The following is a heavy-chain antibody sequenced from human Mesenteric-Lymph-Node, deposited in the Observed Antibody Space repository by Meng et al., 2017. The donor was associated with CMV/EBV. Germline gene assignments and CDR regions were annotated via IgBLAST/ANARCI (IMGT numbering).Heavy chain of an antibody. Sequence: SETLSLTCTVSGDSISSSGYFWGWIRQPPGKGLEWIGSVYQSGSTYYNPSLKSRISVSVNKSKNQISLKLSSVTAADTAVYYCARSLGIAVAAAPFYWGQGTLVTVSS. CDR2: VYQSGST. CDR1: GDSISSSGYF. V-gene: IGHV4-39*07. CDR3: ARSLGIAVAAAPFY. J-gene: IGHJ4*02. D-gene: IGHD6-19*01.